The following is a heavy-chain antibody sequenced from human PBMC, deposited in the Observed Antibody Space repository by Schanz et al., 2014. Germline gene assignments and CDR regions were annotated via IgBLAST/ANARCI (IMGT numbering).Heavy chain of an antibody. Sequence: EVQLVESGGGLVKPGGFLRLSCAASGFTFSDAWMSCVRQAPGRGLEWVSAISGSGGSTYYADSVKGRFTISRDNSKNTLYLQMNSLRAEDTAVYYCAKGRFGELSAFDIWGQGTMVTVSS. CDR2: ISGSGGST. J-gene: IGHJ3*02. D-gene: IGHD3-10*01. CDR3: AKGRFGELSAFDI. CDR1: GFTFSDAW. V-gene: IGHV3-23*04.